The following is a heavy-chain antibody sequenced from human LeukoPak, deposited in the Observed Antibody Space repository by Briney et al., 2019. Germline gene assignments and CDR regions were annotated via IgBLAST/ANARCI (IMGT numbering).Heavy chain of an antibody. V-gene: IGHV1-24*01. D-gene: IGHD4-11*01. CDR2: FDPEDGET. J-gene: IGHJ4*02. Sequence: ASVKVSCKVSGYTLTELSMHWVRQAPGKGLEWMGGFDPEDGETIYAQKFQGRVTMTEDTSTDTAYMELSSLRSEDTAVYYCARDDNYGIFVNVDYWGQGTLVTASS. CDR1: GYTLTELS. CDR3: ARDDNYGIFVNVDY.